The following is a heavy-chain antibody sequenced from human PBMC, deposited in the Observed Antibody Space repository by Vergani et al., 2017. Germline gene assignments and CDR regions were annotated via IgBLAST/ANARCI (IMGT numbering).Heavy chain of an antibody. D-gene: IGHD2-21*01. CDR2: TKSTFDRGTT. Sequence: EVQLVESGGGIVKPGGSLRLSCVASGFSFRNAWMNWVRRTPGKGLEWVGRTKSTFDRGTTDYAAAVKGRFTISRDDSKNTLFLQMNGLKTEDIGVYYCTTDPLYCGDGSCYWLRDHHYYGMDVWGQGTTVTVSS. CDR3: TTDPLYCGDGSCYWLRDHHYYGMDV. V-gene: IGHV3-15*07. CDR1: GFSFRNAW. J-gene: IGHJ6*02.